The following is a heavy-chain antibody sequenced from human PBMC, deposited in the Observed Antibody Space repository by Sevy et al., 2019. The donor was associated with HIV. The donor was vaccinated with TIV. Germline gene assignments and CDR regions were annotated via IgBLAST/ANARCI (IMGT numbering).Heavy chain of an antibody. Sequence: GGSLRLSCAASGFTFSTYSMTWVRQAPGKGLEWVSSISSSSDYIYYADSVKGRFTISRDNAKNSLYLQMNSLRAEDTAIYYCARNTNYFDYWGQGTLVTVSS. V-gene: IGHV3-21*01. J-gene: IGHJ4*02. CDR3: ARNTNYFDY. CDR1: GFTFSTYS. D-gene: IGHD2-2*01. CDR2: ISSSSDYI.